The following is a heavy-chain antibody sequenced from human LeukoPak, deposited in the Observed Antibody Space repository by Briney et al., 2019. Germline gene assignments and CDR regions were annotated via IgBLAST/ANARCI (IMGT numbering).Heavy chain of an antibody. CDR3: ATGSYSGGFDN. CDR2: IYHSGST. CDR1: GGSISSSNW. V-gene: IGHV4-4*02. J-gene: IGHJ4*02. D-gene: IGHD2-8*02. Sequence: SETLSLTCAVSGGSISSSNWWSWVRQPPGKGLEWIGEIYHSGSTDYNPSLKSRVTLSVDTSKNQLSLKLTSVTAADTAVYYCATGSYSGGFDNWGQGTLVIVSS.